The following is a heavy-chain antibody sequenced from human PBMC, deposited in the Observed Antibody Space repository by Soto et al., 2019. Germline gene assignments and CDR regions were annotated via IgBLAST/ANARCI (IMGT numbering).Heavy chain of an antibody. CDR1: GFTFSGSA. Sequence: GGSLRLSCAASGFTFSGSAMHWVRQASGKGLEWVGRIRSKANSYATAYAASVKGRFTISRDDSKNTAYLQMNSLKTEDTAVYYCTRQIGYCSSTSCGRDYYYYYYMDVWGKGTTVTVSS. V-gene: IGHV3-73*01. D-gene: IGHD2-2*01. CDR2: IRSKANSYAT. CDR3: TRQIGYCSSTSCGRDYYYYYYMDV. J-gene: IGHJ6*03.